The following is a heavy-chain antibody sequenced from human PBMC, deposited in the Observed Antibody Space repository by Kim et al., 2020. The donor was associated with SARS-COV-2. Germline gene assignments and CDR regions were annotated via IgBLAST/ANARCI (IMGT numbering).Heavy chain of an antibody. V-gene: IGHV3-53*01. J-gene: IGHJ6*02. CDR2: IYSGGST. Sequence: GGSLRLSCAASGFTVSSNYMSWVRQAPGKGLEWVSVIYSGGSTYYADSVKGRFTISRDNSKNTLYLQMNSLRAEDTAVYYCARGLAGGYSYGYGYYYYGMDVWGQGTTVTVSS. D-gene: IGHD5-18*01. CDR1: GFTVSSNY. CDR3: ARGLAGGYSYGYGYYYYGMDV.